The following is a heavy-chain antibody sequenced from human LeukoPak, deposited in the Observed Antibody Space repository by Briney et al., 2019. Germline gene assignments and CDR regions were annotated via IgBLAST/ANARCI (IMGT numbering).Heavy chain of an antibody. CDR3: SKGYSSGWYYDY. J-gene: IGHJ4*02. V-gene: IGHV3-53*01. D-gene: IGHD6-19*01. Sequence: GGSLRLSCAASGFTVSTNYMSWVRQAPGKGLEWVSVNYSGGSTYYADSVKGRFTISRDNSKNTLYLQMNSLRAEDTAIYYCSKGYSSGWYYDYWGQGTPVTVSS. CDR1: GFTVSTNY. CDR2: NYSGGST.